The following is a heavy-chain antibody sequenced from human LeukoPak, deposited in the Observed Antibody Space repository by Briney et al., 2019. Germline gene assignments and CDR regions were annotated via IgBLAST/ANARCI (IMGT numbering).Heavy chain of an antibody. V-gene: IGHV3-53*01. J-gene: IGHJ3*02. CDR1: GFTVSSNY. CDR3: ARGGSYLSAFDI. Sequence: GGSLRLSCAASGFTVSSNYMSWVRQAPGKGLEWVSIIYSGGSTFYADSVKGRFTISRDNSKNTLYLQMNSLRAEDTAVYYCARGGSYLSAFDIWGQGKMVTVSS. D-gene: IGHD1-26*01. CDR2: IYSGGST.